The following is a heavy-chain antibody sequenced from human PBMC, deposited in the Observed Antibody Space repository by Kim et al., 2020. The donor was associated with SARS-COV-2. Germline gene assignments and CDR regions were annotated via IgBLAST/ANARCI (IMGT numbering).Heavy chain of an antibody. V-gene: IGHV1-24*01. CDR2: FDPEDGET. CDR3: ATGRVAGPPAWFDP. Sequence: ASVKVYCKVSGYTLTELSMHWVRQAPGKGLEWMGGFDPEDGETIYAQKFQGRVTMTEDTSTDTAYMELSSLRSEDTAVYYCATGRVAGPPAWFDPWGQGTLVTVSS. D-gene: IGHD2-15*01. J-gene: IGHJ5*02. CDR1: GYTLTELS.